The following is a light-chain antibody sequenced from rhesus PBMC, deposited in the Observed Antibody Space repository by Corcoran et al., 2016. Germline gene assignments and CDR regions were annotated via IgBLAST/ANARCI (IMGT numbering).Light chain of an antibody. CDR2: KAS. CDR1: ENVNNY. J-gene: IGKJ2*01. Sequence: DIQMPQSPSSLSASVGDRVTITCRASENVNNYLNWYQQTPGKAPKLLIYKASTLQSGVPSRFSGSVSGADYTFTISSLQPEDFATDYCQHGYGTPYSFGQGTKVEIK. CDR3: QHGYGTPYS. V-gene: IGKV1-74*01.